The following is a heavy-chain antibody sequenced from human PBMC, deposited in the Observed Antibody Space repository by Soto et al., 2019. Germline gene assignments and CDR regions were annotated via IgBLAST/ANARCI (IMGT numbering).Heavy chain of an antibody. CDR2: TYYRSKWYN. D-gene: IGHD3-3*01. CDR3: ARDRPQFLEWLLLGVGSFDYYYGMDV. J-gene: IGHJ6*02. Sequence: SQTLSLTCAISGDSVSSNSAAWNWIRQSPSRGLEWLGRTYYRSKWYNDYAVSVKSRITINPDTSKNQFSLQLNSVTPEDTAVYYCARDRPQFLEWLLLGVGSFDYYYGMDVWGQGTLVTVSS. CDR1: GDSVSSNSAA. V-gene: IGHV6-1*01.